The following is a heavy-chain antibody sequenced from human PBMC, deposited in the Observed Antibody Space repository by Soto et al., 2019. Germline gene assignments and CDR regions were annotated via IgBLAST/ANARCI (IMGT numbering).Heavy chain of an antibody. V-gene: IGHV2-5*02. CDR1: GFSLSTSGVA. CDR2: IYWDDDK. Sequence: QITLKESGPTLVKPTQTLTLTCTFSGFSLSTSGVAVGWIRQPPGKALEGLAVIYWDDDKRYSPSLKSRRTXTXXTSKNQVVRTMTNMDPVDTATYYCTHVRGGTLVDYWGQGTLVTVSS. CDR3: THVRGGTLVDY. J-gene: IGHJ4*02. D-gene: IGHD3-16*01.